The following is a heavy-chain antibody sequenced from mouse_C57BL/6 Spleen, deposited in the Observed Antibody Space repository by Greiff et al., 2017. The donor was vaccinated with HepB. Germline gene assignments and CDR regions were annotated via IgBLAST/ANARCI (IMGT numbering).Heavy chain of an antibody. V-gene: IGHV1-50*01. CDR2: IDPSDSYT. CDR3: ARGEDNTFDY. D-gene: IGHD1-3*01. CDR1: GYTFTSYW. J-gene: IGHJ2*01. Sequence: QVQLQQPGAELVKPGASVKLSCKASGYTFTSYWMQWVKQRPGQGLEWIGEIDPSDSYTNYNQKFKGKATLTVDTSSSTAYMQLSSLTSEDSAVYYCARGEDNTFDYWGQGTTLTVSS.